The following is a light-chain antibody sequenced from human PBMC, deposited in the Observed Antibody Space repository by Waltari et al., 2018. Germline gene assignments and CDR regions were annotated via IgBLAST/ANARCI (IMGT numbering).Light chain of an antibody. CDR2: DVS. V-gene: IGLV2-11*01. Sequence: QSALTQPRSVSGSPGQSVTISCTGTSSDVGGYNYVSWYQQHPGKAPTLMIYDVSKRPSGVPDRFSGSKSGNTASLTISGLQAEDEADYYCCSYAGSYTSHVVFGGGTKLTVL. J-gene: IGLJ2*01. CDR3: CSYAGSYTSHVV. CDR1: SSDVGGYNY.